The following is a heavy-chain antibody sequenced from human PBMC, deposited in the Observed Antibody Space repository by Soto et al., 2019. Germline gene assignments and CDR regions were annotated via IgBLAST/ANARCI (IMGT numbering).Heavy chain of an antibody. CDR3: ARRLPSGIAARPGWFDP. CDR1: GGSISSYY. D-gene: IGHD6-6*01. Sequence: SETLSLTCTVSGGSISSYYWSWIRQPPGKGLEWIGYIYYSGSTNYNPSLKSRVTISVDTSKNQFSLKLSSVSAADTAVYYCARRLPSGIAARPGWFDPWGQGTLVTVSS. V-gene: IGHV4-59*01. CDR2: IYYSGST. J-gene: IGHJ5*02.